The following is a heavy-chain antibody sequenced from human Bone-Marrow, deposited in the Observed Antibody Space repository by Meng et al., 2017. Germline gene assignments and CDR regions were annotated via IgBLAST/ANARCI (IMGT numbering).Heavy chain of an antibody. Sequence: ASVKVSCKASGYTFTGYYMHWVRQAPGQGLEWMGWINPNSGGTNYAQKFQGRVTMTRDTSISTAYMELSRLRSDDTAVYYCAREGYYGLGSSLFQDAFDIWGQGTMVTVSS. V-gene: IGHV1-2*02. CDR1: GYTFTGYY. D-gene: IGHD3-10*01. CDR2: INPNSGGT. J-gene: IGHJ3*02. CDR3: AREGYYGLGSSLFQDAFDI.